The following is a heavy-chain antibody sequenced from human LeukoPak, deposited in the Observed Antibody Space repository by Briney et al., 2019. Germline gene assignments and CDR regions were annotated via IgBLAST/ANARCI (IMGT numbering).Heavy chain of an antibody. J-gene: IGHJ4*02. Sequence: GGSLRLSCTASAFTFSSYWMHWVRQAPGRGLVWVSHINSGGSSTSYADSVKGRFTISRDNTKNTLYLQMNSLRAEDTAVYYCARDRYSSAWYEEWGQGTLVTVSS. D-gene: IGHD6-19*01. V-gene: IGHV3-74*01. CDR3: ARDRYSSAWYEE. CDR2: INSGGSST. CDR1: AFTFSSYW.